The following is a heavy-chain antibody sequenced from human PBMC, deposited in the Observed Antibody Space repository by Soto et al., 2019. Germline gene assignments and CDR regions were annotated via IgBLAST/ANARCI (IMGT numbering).Heavy chain of an antibody. CDR3: ARASPFYDSSGYYFWYFDL. CDR1: GFTFSSYD. Sequence: GGSLRLSCAASGFTFSSYDMHWVRQATGKGLEWVSAIGTASDTYYPGSMKGRFTISRENAKNSLYLQMNSLCAGDTAVYYCARASPFYDSSGYYFWYFDLW. D-gene: IGHD3-22*01. J-gene: IGHJ2*01. V-gene: IGHV3-13*04. CDR2: IGTASDT.